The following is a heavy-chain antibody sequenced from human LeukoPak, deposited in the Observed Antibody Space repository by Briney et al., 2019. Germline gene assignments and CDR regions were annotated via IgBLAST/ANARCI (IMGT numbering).Heavy chain of an antibody. V-gene: IGHV4-39*01. J-gene: IGHJ5*02. CDR1: GGSISSSSYY. CDR2: IYYSGST. CDR3: ARHNYCSSTSCYARWFDP. D-gene: IGHD2-2*01. Sequence: SETLSLTCTVSGGSISSSSYYWGWIRQPPGKGLEWIGSIYYSGSTYYNPSLKSRVTISVDTSKNQFSLTLSSVTAADTAAYYCARHNYCSSTSCYARWFDPWGQGTLVTVSS.